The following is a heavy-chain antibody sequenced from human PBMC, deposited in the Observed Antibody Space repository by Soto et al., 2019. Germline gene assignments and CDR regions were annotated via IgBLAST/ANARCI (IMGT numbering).Heavy chain of an antibody. D-gene: IGHD6-19*01. V-gene: IGHV3-23*01. Sequence: EVQLLESGGGLVQPGGSLRLSCAASGFTFSSYAMSWVRQAPGKGLEWVSAISGSGGSTYYADSVKGRFTISRDNSKNTLYLQMNSLRAEDTAVYYCATSEGSSGWYDGYYYYGMDVWGQGTTVTVSS. CDR1: GFTFSSYA. CDR2: ISGSGGST. J-gene: IGHJ6*02. CDR3: ATSEGSSGWYDGYYYYGMDV.